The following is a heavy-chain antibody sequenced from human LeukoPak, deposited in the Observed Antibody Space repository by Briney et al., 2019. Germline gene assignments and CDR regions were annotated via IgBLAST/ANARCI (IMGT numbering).Heavy chain of an antibody. CDR3: ARDGAPSVMED. J-gene: IGHJ4*02. Sequence: SSETLSLTCTVSGGSISSGSYYWSWIRQPAGKGLEWIGRIYTSGSTNYNPSLKSRVTISVDTSKNQFSLKLSSVTAADTAVYYCARDGAPSVMEDWGQGTLVTVSS. CDR1: GGSISSGSYY. V-gene: IGHV4-61*02. CDR2: IYTSGST. D-gene: IGHD2-21*01.